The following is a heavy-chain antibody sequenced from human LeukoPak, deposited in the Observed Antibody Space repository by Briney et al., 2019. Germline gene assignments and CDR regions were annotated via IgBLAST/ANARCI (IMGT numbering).Heavy chain of an antibody. CDR2: ISYDGSNK. CDR1: GFTFSSYG. J-gene: IGHJ4*02. CDR3: AREKDANFDY. V-gene: IGHV3-30*03. Sequence: GRSLRLSCAASGFTFSSYGMHWVRQAPGKGLEWVAVISYDGSNKYYADSVKGRFTISRDNSKNTLYLQMNSLRAEDTAVYYCAREKDANFDYWGQGSLVTVPS.